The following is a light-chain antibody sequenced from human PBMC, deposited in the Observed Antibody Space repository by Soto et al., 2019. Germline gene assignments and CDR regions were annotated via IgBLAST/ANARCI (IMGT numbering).Light chain of an antibody. J-gene: IGKJ1*01. CDR1: QSVRMW. CDR2: DGY. V-gene: IGKV1-5*01. Sequence: DIQMTQSPATLSASVGDGVTITCRASQSVRMWLAWYQQKPGKAPKLMIYDGYKLGSGVPSRFSGSGSGTEFTLTISSLQPDDFATYYCEQYNSYPWTFGQGAKVE. CDR3: EQYNSYPWT.